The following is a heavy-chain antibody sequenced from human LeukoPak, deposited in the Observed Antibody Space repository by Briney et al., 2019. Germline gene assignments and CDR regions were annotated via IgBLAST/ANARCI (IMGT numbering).Heavy chain of an antibody. Sequence: ASVKVSCKASGYTFTSYGISWVRQAPGQGLEWMGGISAYNSNTHYAQKLQGRVTMTTDTSTSTAYMELRSLRSDDTAVYYCARGRWFFPLDYWGQGTLVTVSS. CDR2: ISAYNSNT. CDR1: GYTFTSYG. J-gene: IGHJ4*02. CDR3: ARGRWFFPLDY. D-gene: IGHD4-23*01. V-gene: IGHV1-18*01.